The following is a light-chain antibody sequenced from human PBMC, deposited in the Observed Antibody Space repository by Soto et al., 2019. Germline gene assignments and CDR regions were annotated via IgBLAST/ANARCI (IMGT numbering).Light chain of an antibody. CDR3: QQYNDWPPKGT. V-gene: IGKV3-15*01. J-gene: IGKJ1*01. CDR2: GAS. Sequence: EIVMTQSPATLSVSPGERATLSCRASQSVSSNLAWYQQKPGQAPRLLIYGASTRATGIPARFSGSGSGTELTRTISSLQSEDFAVSDCQQYNDWPPKGTFGQGTKVEIK. CDR1: QSVSSN.